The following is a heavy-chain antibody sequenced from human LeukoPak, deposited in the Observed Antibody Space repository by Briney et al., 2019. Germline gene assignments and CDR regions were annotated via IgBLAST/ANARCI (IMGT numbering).Heavy chain of an antibody. Sequence: PGGSLRLSCAASGFTVSSNFWTWVRRAPGKGLEWVSITYSDGSTYYADSVKGRFTISRDSSNNTVYLQMNSLRAEDTALYYRASDSEQQVDAPDVWGQGTLVTVSS. V-gene: IGHV3-66*01. D-gene: IGHD6-13*01. CDR2: TYSDGST. CDR1: GFTVSSNF. J-gene: IGHJ4*02. CDR3: ASDSEQQVDAPDV.